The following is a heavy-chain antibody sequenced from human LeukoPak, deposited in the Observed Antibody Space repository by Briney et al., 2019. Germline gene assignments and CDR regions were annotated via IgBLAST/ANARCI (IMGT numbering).Heavy chain of an antibody. CDR1: GFSFSNYA. V-gene: IGHV3-23*01. D-gene: IGHD3-22*01. Sequence: GGSLRLSCAASGFSFSNYARSWVRQAPGKGLEWVSGLLSSGASTYYADSVKGRFTISRDNSKNTLFLQMDSLRDDDTAVYYCAKAHDSSGYILRDSDYWGQGTLVTVSS. J-gene: IGHJ4*02. CDR3: AKAHDSSGYILRDSDY. CDR2: LLSSGAST.